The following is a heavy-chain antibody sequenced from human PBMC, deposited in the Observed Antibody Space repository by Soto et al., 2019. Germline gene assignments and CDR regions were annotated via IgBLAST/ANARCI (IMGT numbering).Heavy chain of an antibody. Sequence: GGSLRLSCTASGFTFSSYSMHWVRQAPGKGLEWVAVISYDGSNKYYADSVKGRFTISRDNSKNTLYLQMNSLRAEDTAVYYCARDRYFDWLPRAYFDYWGQGTLVTVSS. CDR3: ARDRYFDWLPRAYFDY. CDR2: ISYDGSNK. CDR1: GFTFSSYS. V-gene: IGHV3-30-3*01. D-gene: IGHD3-9*01. J-gene: IGHJ4*02.